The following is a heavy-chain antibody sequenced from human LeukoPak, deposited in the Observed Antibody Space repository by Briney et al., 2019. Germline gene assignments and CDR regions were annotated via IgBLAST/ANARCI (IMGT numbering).Heavy chain of an antibody. CDR3: ARSWYYDSSCYESRAFDI. D-gene: IGHD3-22*01. CDR2: MNPNSGNT. V-gene: IGHV1-8*01. CDR1: GYTFTNYD. Sequence: PGASVKVSCKASGYTFTNYDISWVRQAAGQGLEWMGWMNPNSGNTGYAQKFQGRVTMTRSTSISTAYMELSSLTSEDTAVYYCARSWYYDSSCYESRAFDIWGQGTMVTVSS. J-gene: IGHJ3*02.